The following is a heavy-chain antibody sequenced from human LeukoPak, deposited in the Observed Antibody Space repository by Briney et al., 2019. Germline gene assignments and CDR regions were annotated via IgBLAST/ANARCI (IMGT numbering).Heavy chain of an antibody. J-gene: IGHJ4*02. CDR1: GDSVSSNSAA. CDR3: ARGNVDIVATEIDY. V-gene: IGHV6-1*01. D-gene: IGHD5-12*01. CDR2: TYYRSKWYN. Sequence: SQTLSLTCAISGDSVSSNSAAWNWIRQSPSRGLEWLGRTYYRSKWYNDYAVSVKSRITINPDTSKNLFSLQLNSVTPEDTAVYYCARGNVDIVATEIDYWGQGTLVTVSS.